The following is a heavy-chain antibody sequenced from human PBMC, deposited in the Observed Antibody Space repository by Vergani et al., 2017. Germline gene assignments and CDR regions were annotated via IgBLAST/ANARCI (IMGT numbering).Heavy chain of an antibody. V-gene: IGHV5-10-1*03. D-gene: IGHD3-10*01. CDR1: GYSFTSYW. CDR3: VYGSGSYYGADY. J-gene: IGHJ4*02. CDR2: IDPSDSYT. Sequence: EVQLVQSGAEVKTPGESLRISCKGSGYSFTSYWISWVRQMPGKGLEWMGRIDPSDSYTNYSPSFQGHVTISADKSISTAYLQWSSLKASDTAMYYCVYGSGSYYGADYWGQGTLVTVSS.